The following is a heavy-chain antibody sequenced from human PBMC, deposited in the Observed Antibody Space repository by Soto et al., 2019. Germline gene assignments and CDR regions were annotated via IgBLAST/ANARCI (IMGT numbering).Heavy chain of an antibody. V-gene: IGHV1-18*01. CDR2: ISAYNGNT. CDR1: GYTFTSYG. CDR3: ARIPPIVVVVAAANWFDP. J-gene: IGHJ5*02. Sequence: ASVKVSCKASGYTFTSYGISWVRQAPGQGLEWMGWISAYNGNTNYAQKLQGRVTMTTDTSTSTAYMELRSLRSDDTAVYYCARIPPIVVVVAAANWFDPWGQGLLVTVSS. D-gene: IGHD2-15*01.